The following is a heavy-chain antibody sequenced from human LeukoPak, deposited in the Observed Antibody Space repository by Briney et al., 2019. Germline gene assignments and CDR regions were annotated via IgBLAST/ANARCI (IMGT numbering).Heavy chain of an antibody. D-gene: IGHD3-22*01. CDR3: ARVAMGYYDSSGYKL. CDR2: IYYSGST. V-gene: IGHV4-59*12. CDR1: GGSISSYY. J-gene: IGHJ4*02. Sequence: PSETLSLTCTVSGGSISSYYWSWIRQPPGKGLEWIGYIYYSGSTNYNPSLKSRVTISVDTSKNQFSLKLRSVTAADTAVYYCARVAMGYYDSSGYKLWGQGTLVTVSS.